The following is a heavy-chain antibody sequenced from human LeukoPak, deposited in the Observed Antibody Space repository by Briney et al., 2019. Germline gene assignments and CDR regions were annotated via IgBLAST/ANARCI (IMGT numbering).Heavy chain of an antibody. J-gene: IGHJ4*02. CDR2: INWNGGST. CDR3: ARDYGDYGFGQGGY. V-gene: IGHV3-20*04. CDR1: GFTFDDYG. D-gene: IGHD4-17*01. Sequence: GGSLRLSCAASGFTFDDYGMSWVRQAPGKGLEWVSGINWNGGSTGYADSVKGRFTISRDNAKNSLYLQMNSLRAEATALYYCARDYGDYGFGQGGYWGQGTLVTVSS.